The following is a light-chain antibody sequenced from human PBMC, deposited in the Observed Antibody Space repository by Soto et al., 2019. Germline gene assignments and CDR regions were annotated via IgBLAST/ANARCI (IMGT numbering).Light chain of an antibody. V-gene: IGLV1-44*01. CDR3: AAWDDSLNGV. Sequence: QSVLTQPPSASGTPGRRVTISCSGSSSNIGSNTVNWYQQLPGTAPKLLIYSNNQRPSGVPDRFSGSKSGTSASLAISGLQSEDEADYYCAAWDDSLNGVFGTGTKLTVL. J-gene: IGLJ1*01. CDR2: SNN. CDR1: SSNIGSNT.